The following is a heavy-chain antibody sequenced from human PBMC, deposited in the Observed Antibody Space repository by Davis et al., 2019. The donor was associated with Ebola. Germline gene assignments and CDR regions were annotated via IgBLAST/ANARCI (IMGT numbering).Heavy chain of an antibody. CDR3: ARDGAAAGYD. Sequence: GGSLRLSCAASGFTFSSHWMSWVRQAPGKGLEWVANIKQDGSEKYYVDSVKGRFTISRDNAKNSLYLQMNSLRAEDTAVYYCARDGAAAGYDWGQGTLVTVSS. CDR2: IKQDGSEK. V-gene: IGHV3-7*01. J-gene: IGHJ4*02. D-gene: IGHD6-13*01. CDR1: GFTFSSHW.